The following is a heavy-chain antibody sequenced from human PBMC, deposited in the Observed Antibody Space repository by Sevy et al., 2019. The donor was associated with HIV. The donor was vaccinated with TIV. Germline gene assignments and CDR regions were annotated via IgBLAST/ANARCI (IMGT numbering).Heavy chain of an antibody. CDR3: ARESSSWPTEQAFDI. V-gene: IGHV1-69*13. Sequence: ASVKVSCKASGGTFSSYAISWVRRAPGQGLEWMGGIIPIFGTANYAQKFQGRVTITADESTSTAYMELSSLRSEDTAVYYCARESSSWPTEQAFDIWGQGTMVTVSS. CDR2: IIPIFGTA. J-gene: IGHJ3*02. D-gene: IGHD6-13*01. CDR1: GGTFSSYA.